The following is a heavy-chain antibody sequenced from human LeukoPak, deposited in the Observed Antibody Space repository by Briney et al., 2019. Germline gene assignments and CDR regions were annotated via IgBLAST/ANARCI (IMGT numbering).Heavy chain of an antibody. V-gene: IGHV3-21*01. Sequence: GGSLRLSCAASGFTFSSYSMNWVRQAPGKGLEWVSSISSSSSYIYYADSVKGRFTISRDNAKNSLYLQMNSLRAEDTAVYYCARVPSYHYDSSTGIDYWGQGTLVTVSS. J-gene: IGHJ4*02. CDR2: ISSSSSYI. CDR1: GFTFSSYS. CDR3: ARVPSYHYDSSTGIDY. D-gene: IGHD3-22*01.